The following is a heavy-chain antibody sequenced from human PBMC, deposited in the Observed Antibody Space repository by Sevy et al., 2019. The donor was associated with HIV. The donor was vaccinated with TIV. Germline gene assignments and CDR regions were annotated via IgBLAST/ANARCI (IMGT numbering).Heavy chain of an antibody. V-gene: IGHV4-61*01. CDR3: VRVISGWRFDY. CDR2: IYHSGT. Sequence: SESLSLTCTVSADSIDSISNYYWTWVRQPPGKGLEWLGYIYHSGTNYNPSLKSRISISLDTSKKQFSLKLKSVSAADTAVYFCVRVISGWRFDYWGQGIMVTVSS. J-gene: IGHJ4*02. CDR1: ADSIDSISNYY. D-gene: IGHD6-19*01.